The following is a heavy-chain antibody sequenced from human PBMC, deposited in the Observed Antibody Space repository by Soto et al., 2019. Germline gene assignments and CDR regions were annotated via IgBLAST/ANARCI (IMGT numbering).Heavy chain of an antibody. J-gene: IGHJ6*02. Sequence: SETLSLTCAVYGGSFSGYYWSWIRQPPGKGLEWIGEINHSGSTNYNPSLKSRVTISVDTSKNQFSLKLSSVTAADTAVYYCARCRYYYGAGGRYGMDVWAQGTTVTVSS. D-gene: IGHD3-10*01. V-gene: IGHV4-34*01. CDR2: INHSGST. CDR1: GGSFSGYY. CDR3: ARCRYYYGAGGRYGMDV.